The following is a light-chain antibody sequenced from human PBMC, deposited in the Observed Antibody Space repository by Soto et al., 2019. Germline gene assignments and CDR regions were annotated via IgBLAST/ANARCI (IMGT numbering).Light chain of an antibody. CDR3: QQYYSTPPIT. J-gene: IGKJ4*01. CDR1: QSVLYSSNNKNY. V-gene: IGKV4-1*01. Sequence: DIVMTQSPDSLAVSLGERATINCKSGQSVLYSSNNKNYLAWYQQKPGQPPKLLIYWASTRESGVPDRFSGSGSGTDFTLTISSLQAEDGAVYYCQQYYSTPPITFGGGTKVEIK. CDR2: WAS.